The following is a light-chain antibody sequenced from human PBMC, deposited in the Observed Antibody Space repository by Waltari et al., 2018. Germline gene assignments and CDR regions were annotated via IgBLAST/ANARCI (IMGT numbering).Light chain of an antibody. CDR3: AAWDDSLSGRV. CDR1: SSNIGSNY. V-gene: IGLV1-47*01. Sequence: QSVLTQPPSASGTPGQRVTISCSGSSSNIGSNYVYWYQHLPGTAPKLLISKNNQRPSWVPDRFSGSKSGTSASLAISGLRSEDEADYYCAAWDDSLSGRVFGGGTKLTVL. CDR2: KNN. J-gene: IGLJ3*02.